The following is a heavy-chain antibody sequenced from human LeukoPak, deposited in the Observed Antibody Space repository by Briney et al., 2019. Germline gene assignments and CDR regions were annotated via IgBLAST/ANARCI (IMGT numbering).Heavy chain of an antibody. CDR1: GYSFTSYG. Sequence: GASVKVSCKASGYSFTSYGISWVRQAPGQGLEWMGWITGNNGYRHYVEKFRGRVTMTTDTATSTAYMELRSLGSDDTAVYYCARIRSISGVLYSRIPNYFYYAMDVWGQGTTVTVSS. D-gene: IGHD3-3*01. J-gene: IGHJ6*02. V-gene: IGHV1-18*01. CDR3: ARIRSISGVLYSRIPNYFYYAMDV. CDR2: ITGNNGYR.